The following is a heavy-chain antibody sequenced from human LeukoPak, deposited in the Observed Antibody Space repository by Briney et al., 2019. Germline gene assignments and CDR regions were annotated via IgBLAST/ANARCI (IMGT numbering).Heavy chain of an antibody. Sequence: GGSLRLSCAASGFTFSRYAMSWVRQAPGKGLEWVSAISGSGGSTYYADFVKGRFTISGDNSKNTLYLQMNSLRAEDTAVYYCAKDYYYGSGSYYTEFDYWGQGTLVTVSS. D-gene: IGHD3-10*01. J-gene: IGHJ4*02. CDR2: ISGSGGST. CDR3: AKDYYYGSGSYYTEFDY. CDR1: GFTFSRYA. V-gene: IGHV3-23*01.